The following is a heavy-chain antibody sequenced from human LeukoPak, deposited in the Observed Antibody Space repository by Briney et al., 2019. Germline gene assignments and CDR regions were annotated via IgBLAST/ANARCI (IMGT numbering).Heavy chain of an antibody. Sequence: PGGSLRLSCAASGFTFSSYGMHWVRQAPGKGLEWVALIWYDGGNKYYADSMKGRFTISRDNSKNTLYLQMKSLTAEDTAVYYCARDIEEGRGDLRLGFDSWGQGTLVTVSS. CDR1: GFTFSSYG. D-gene: IGHD7-27*01. CDR3: ARDIEEGRGDLRLGFDS. J-gene: IGHJ4*02. V-gene: IGHV3-33*01. CDR2: IWYDGGNK.